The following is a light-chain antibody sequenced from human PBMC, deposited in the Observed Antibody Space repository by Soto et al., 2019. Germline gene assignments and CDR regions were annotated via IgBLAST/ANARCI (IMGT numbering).Light chain of an antibody. CDR3: QHRSNWPLFT. V-gene: IGKV3-11*01. CDR1: QSVSSY. Sequence: EIVLTQSPATLSLSPGERATLSCRASQSVSSYLAWYQQKPGQAPRLLIYDASNRATGIPARFSGSRSGTDFTLTISSLEPEDFAVYYCQHRSNWPLFTFGPGNKVDI. J-gene: IGKJ3*01. CDR2: DAS.